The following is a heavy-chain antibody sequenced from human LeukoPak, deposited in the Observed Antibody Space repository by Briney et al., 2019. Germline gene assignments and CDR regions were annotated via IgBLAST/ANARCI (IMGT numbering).Heavy chain of an antibody. Sequence: GGSLRLSCAASGFTFSSSTMNWVRQAPGRGLEWISHITSSSSIIYYADSVQGRFTISRDDAKNSLYLQMNSLRAEDTAVYYCARDLHSIDDYWGQGTLVTVSS. D-gene: IGHD2-21*01. V-gene: IGHV3-48*01. CDR2: ITSSSSII. J-gene: IGHJ4*02. CDR3: ARDLHSIDDY. CDR1: GFTFSSST.